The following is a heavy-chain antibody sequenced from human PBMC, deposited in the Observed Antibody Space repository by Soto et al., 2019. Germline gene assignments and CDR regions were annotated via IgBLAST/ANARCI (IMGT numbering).Heavy chain of an antibody. V-gene: IGHV1-3*01. CDR2: INAGNGNT. D-gene: IGHD5-18*01. Sequence: ASVKVSCKDSGDTFTSNSMQCARHAPGQRLNGMGWINAGNGNTKYSQKFQGRATITRDTPASTAYMELSSRRSEDTAVYYCARDTEYSNGNTWGQGALVTVSA. J-gene: IGHJ5*02. CDR3: ARDTEYSNGNT. CDR1: GDTFTSNS.